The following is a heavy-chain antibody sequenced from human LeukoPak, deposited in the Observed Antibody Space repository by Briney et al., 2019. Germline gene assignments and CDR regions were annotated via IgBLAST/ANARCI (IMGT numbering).Heavy chain of an antibody. CDR3: ARGRVAGTGWFDP. Sequence: GASVKVSCKASGYTFTSYDINWVRQATGQGLEWMGWINPNSGNTGYAQKFRGRVTMTRNTSISTAYMELSGLRSEDTAVYYCARGRVAGTGWFDPWGEGTLVTVSS. D-gene: IGHD6-19*01. V-gene: IGHV1-8*01. CDR1: GYTFTSYD. J-gene: IGHJ5*02. CDR2: INPNSGNT.